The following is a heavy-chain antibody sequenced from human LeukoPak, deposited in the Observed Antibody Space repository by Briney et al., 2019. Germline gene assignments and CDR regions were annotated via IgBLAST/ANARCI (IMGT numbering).Heavy chain of an antibody. CDR3: ASREDGYNYNYFDY. V-gene: IGHV1-69*01. D-gene: IGHD5-24*01. J-gene: IGHJ4*02. CDR1: GATFSSYA. Sequence: SVKVSCKASGATFSSYAISWVREAPGQGLEWMGGIIPIFGTANYAQKFQGRVTITADESTSTAYMELSSLRSEDTAVYYCASREDGYNYNYFDYWGQGTLVTVSS. CDR2: IIPIFGTA.